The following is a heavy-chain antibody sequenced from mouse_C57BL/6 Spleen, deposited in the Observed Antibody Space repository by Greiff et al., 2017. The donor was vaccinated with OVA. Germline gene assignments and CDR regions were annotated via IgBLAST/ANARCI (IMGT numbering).Heavy chain of an antibody. V-gene: IGHV3-6*01. CDR3: ARAGVTLDY. J-gene: IGHJ2*01. D-gene: IGHD2-2*01. Sequence: EVQLLESGPGLVKPSQSLSLTCSVTGYSITSGYYWNWIRQFPGNKLEWMGYISYDGSNNYNPSLKNRISITRDTSKNQFFLKLNSVTTEDTATYYCARAGVTLDYWGQGTTLTVSS. CDR2: ISYDGSN. CDR1: GYSITSGYY.